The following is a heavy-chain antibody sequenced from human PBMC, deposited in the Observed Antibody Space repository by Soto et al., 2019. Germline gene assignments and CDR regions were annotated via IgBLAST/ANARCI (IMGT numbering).Heavy chain of an antibody. J-gene: IGHJ4*02. V-gene: IGHV3-30*18. Sequence: GGSLRLSCAASGFTFSSYGMHWVRQAPGKGLEWVAVISYDGSNKYYADSVKGRFTISRDNSKNTLYLQMNSLRAEDTAVYYCAKNLFFYDSSGYIDYWGQGTLVTVSS. CDR2: ISYDGSNK. CDR1: GFTFSSYG. CDR3: AKNLFFYDSSGYIDY. D-gene: IGHD3-22*01.